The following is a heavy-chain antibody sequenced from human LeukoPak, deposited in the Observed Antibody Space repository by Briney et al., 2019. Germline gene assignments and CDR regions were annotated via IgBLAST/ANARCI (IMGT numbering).Heavy chain of an antibody. Sequence: PAVSLSLYCVVYGFTFSSHWMHWLRQAPGKGLVWVSSLNNDETYVAYADSVRGRFAIARDNAKNMLHLQMNSLRVEDTAVYYCVRGSSDWAGTDYWGQGTLVTVSS. CDR2: LNNDETYV. CDR1: GFTFSSHW. CDR3: VRGSSDWAGTDY. J-gene: IGHJ4*02. D-gene: IGHD2-21*02. V-gene: IGHV3-74*01.